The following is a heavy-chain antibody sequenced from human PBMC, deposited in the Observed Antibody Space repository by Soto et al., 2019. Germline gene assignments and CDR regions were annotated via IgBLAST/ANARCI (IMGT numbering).Heavy chain of an antibody. Sequence: QVQLQESGPGLVKPSQTLSLTCTVSGGSISSGDYYWSWIRQPPGKGLEWIGYIYYSGSTYYNPSLKRRVTISVDTSKDQFSLKLSSVTAADTAVYYCARGFFGELMASGMDVWGQGTTVTVSS. CDR3: ARGFFGELMASGMDV. J-gene: IGHJ6*02. D-gene: IGHD3-10*01. CDR2: IYYSGST. CDR1: GGSISSGDYY. V-gene: IGHV4-30-4*01.